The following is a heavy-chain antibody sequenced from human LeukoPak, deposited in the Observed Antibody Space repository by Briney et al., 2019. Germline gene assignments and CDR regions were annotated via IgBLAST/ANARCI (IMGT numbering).Heavy chain of an antibody. CDR3: ARDLYYSGSGSYDAFDI. Sequence: GGSLRLSCAVSGFTFSRYWMNWVRQAPGKGLEWVANIKQDGSEKYYVDSVKGRFTISRDNAKNSQYLQMNSLRPEDTAVYYCARDLYYSGSGSYDAFDIWGQGTMVTVSS. D-gene: IGHD3-10*01. CDR2: IKQDGSEK. CDR1: GFTFSRYW. V-gene: IGHV3-7*05. J-gene: IGHJ3*02.